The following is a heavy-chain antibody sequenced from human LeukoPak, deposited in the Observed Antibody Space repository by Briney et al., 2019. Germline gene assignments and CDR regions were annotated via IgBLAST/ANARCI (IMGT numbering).Heavy chain of an antibody. CDR1: GFTFSYYA. J-gene: IGHJ4*02. D-gene: IGHD4-17*01. CDR3: AKGTARLDY. V-gene: IGHV3-23*01. Sequence: GGSLRLSCAASGFTFSYYAMNWVRQAPGKGLEWVSNINHSGTKTYYADSVKGRLTISRDNSKNTLYLHMNSLRAEDTAVYYCAKGTARLDYWGQGTLVTVSS. CDR2: INHSGTKT.